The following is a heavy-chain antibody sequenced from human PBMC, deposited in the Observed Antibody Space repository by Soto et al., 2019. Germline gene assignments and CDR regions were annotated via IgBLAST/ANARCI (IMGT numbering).Heavy chain of an antibody. CDR1: GGSFSGYY. V-gene: IGHV4-34*10. Sequence: PSETLSLTCAVYGGSFSGYYWSWIRQPPGKGLEWIGEINHSGGTYYNPSLKSRIFMFVDTSKNQVSLSLRSVTAADTAVYYCASLSSRLAYFDSWGQGTLVTVSS. CDR2: INHSGGT. J-gene: IGHJ4*02. CDR3: ASLSSRLAYFDS.